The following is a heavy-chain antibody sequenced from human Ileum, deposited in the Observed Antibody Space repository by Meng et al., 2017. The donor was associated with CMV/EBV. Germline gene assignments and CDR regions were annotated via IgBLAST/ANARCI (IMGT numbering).Heavy chain of an antibody. D-gene: IGHD2-15*01. J-gene: IGHJ6*02. CDR3: TRPSGRYCSGDRCHLSSYGMDF. V-gene: IGHV1-69*13. CDR2: IIPIFGTP. Sequence: SVKVSCKTSGGTFISYAISWVRQAPGQGLEWMGGIIPIFGTPNYAERFQGRVTITADESTSTAYMELSSLRSEDTAAYYCTRPSGRYCSGDRCHLSSYGMDFWGQGTTVTVSS. CDR1: GGTFISYA.